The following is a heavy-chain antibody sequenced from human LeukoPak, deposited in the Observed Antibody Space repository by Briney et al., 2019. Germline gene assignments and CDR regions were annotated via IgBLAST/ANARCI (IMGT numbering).Heavy chain of an antibody. CDR1: SASVKTYY. V-gene: IGHV4-59*08. CDR2: IFYSGST. Sequence: SETLSLTCTVSSASVKTYYWSWIRQPPGKGLEWIGYIFYSGSTNYNPSLKSRVTISVDTSKNQFSLNLSSVTAADTAVYYCARHSPFYYDSSGYRAFEIWGQGTMVTVSS. D-gene: IGHD3-22*01. CDR3: ARHSPFYYDSSGYRAFEI. J-gene: IGHJ3*02.